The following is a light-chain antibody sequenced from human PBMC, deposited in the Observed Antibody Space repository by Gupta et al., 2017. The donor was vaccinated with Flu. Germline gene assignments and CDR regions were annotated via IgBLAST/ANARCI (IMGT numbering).Light chain of an antibody. CDR1: QSISNW. CDR3: QQYDSYPWT. V-gene: IGKV1-5*03. CDR2: KAS. Sequence: PSTLSASVGDRVTITCRASQSISNWLAWYQQKPGKAPKLLIYKASSLESGVPSRFSGSGSGTEFTLTISSLQPDDFATYYCQQYDSYPWTFGQGTKVEIK. J-gene: IGKJ1*01.